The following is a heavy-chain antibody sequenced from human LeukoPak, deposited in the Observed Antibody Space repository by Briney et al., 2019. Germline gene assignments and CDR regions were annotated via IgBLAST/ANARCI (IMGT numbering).Heavy chain of an antibody. D-gene: IGHD1-7*01. V-gene: IGHV1-2*06. J-gene: IGHJ4*02. CDR1: GYTFTGFY. CDR2: INPRIGDT. Sequence: ASVKVSCKASGYTFTGFYILWVRQAPGQGLEWMGRINPRIGDTNSARRFQGRVTMTRDTSISTAYMDLNRLTSDDTAVYYCARGAWDYDGKDYWGQGTLVTVSS. CDR3: ARGAWDYDGKDY.